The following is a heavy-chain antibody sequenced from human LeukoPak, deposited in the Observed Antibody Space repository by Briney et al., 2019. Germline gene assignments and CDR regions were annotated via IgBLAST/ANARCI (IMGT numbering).Heavy chain of an antibody. CDR3: AIVLGAGYFHDAFDF. J-gene: IGHJ3*01. V-gene: IGHV3-23*01. CDR2: ISGRTGRP. D-gene: IGHD3-9*01. CDR1: GLSITNKA. Sequence: GGSLRLSCAGSGLSITNKAMSWVRHAPGKGLEGVARISGRTGRPYYADSVKGRFTISRDSSQSTLNLEMNSLRDEDTALYYCAIVLGAGYFHDAFDFWGQGTMVTVSS.